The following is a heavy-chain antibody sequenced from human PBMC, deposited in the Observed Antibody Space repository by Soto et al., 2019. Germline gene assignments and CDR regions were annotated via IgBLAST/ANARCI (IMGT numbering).Heavy chain of an antibody. CDR2: FDPEDGET. CDR1: GYTFTSYY. Sequence: ASVKVSCKASGYTFTSYYMHWVRQAPGKGLEWMGGFDPEDGETIYAQKFQGRVTMTEDTSTDTAYMELSSLRSEDTAVYYCATELAIFGVIRISWFDPWGQGTLVTVSS. CDR3: ATELAIFGVIRISWFDP. D-gene: IGHD3-3*01. V-gene: IGHV1-24*01. J-gene: IGHJ5*02.